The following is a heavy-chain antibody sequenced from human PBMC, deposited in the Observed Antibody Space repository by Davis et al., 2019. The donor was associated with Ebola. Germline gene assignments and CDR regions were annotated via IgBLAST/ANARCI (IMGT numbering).Heavy chain of an antibody. CDR2: IYYSGST. CDR1: GGSFSGYY. V-gene: IGHV4-34*01. D-gene: IGHD3-9*01. J-gene: IGHJ6*02. Sequence: SETLSLTCAVYGGSFSGYYWSWIRQPPGKGLEWIGYIYYSGSTYYNPSLKSRVTISVDTSKNQFSLKLSSVTAADTAVYYCARLRYFNYGMDVWGQGTTVTVSS. CDR3: ARLRYFNYGMDV.